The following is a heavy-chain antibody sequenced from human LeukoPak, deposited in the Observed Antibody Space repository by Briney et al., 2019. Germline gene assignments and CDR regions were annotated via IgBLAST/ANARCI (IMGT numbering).Heavy chain of an antibody. J-gene: IGHJ4*02. D-gene: IGHD2-2*01. CDR3: ARAWRAFRYCSSTSCPLCY. Sequence: ASVKVSCKASGYTFTGYYMHWVRQAPGQGLEWMGWINPNSGGTNYAQKFQGRVTMTRDTSISTAYMEPSRLRSDDTAVYYCARAWRAFRYCSSTSCPLCYWGQGTLVTVSS. V-gene: IGHV1-2*02. CDR2: INPNSGGT. CDR1: GYTFTGYY.